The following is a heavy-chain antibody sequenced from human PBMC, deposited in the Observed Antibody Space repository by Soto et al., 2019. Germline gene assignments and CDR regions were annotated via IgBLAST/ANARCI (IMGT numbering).Heavy chain of an antibody. Sequence: SETLSLTCTVSGGSISSGDYYWSWIRQPPGKGLEWIGYIYYSGSTYYNPSLKSRVTISVDTSKNQFSLKLSSVTAADTAVYYCARDRRGFWSRYALDYWGQGTLVTVSS. CDR3: ARDRRGFWSRYALDY. V-gene: IGHV4-30-4*01. D-gene: IGHD3-3*01. CDR1: GGSISSGDYY. CDR2: IYYSGST. J-gene: IGHJ4*02.